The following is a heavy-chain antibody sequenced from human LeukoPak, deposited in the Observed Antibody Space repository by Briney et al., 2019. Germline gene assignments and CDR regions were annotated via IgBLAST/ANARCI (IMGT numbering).Heavy chain of an antibody. CDR2: IHYAGRI. J-gene: IGHJ3*02. D-gene: IGHD3-22*01. CDR3: ARLLDNDGSGDPDTFDM. V-gene: IGHV4-59*11. Sequence: TSETLSLTCTVSGRSMNGHFWTWIRQPPGKGLEWIAFIHYAGRIRYNPSLQSRATISLGRSDSRFSLKLTSVTAADSAVYYCARLLDNDGSGDPDTFDMGGQGTVVVVYS. CDR1: GRSMNGHF.